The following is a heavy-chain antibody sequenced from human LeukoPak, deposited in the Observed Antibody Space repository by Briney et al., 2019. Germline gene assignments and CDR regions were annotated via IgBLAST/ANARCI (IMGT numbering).Heavy chain of an antibody. Sequence: SVKVSCKASGGTFSSYAISWVRQAPGQGLEWMGRIIPIFGTANYAQKFQGRVTITTDESTSTAYMELSSLRSEDTAVYYCASTIFGVVIASVWGQGTLVAVSS. D-gene: IGHD3-3*01. J-gene: IGHJ4*02. CDR3: ASTIFGVVIASV. CDR2: IIPIFGTA. CDR1: GGTFSSYA. V-gene: IGHV1-69*05.